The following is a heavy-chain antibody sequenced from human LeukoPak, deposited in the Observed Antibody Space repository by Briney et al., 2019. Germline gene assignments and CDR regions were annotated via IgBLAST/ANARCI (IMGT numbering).Heavy chain of an antibody. CDR1: SGSISTSNDY. J-gene: IGHJ5*02. D-gene: IGHD2-15*01. CDR2: IYYSGST. Sequence: SETLSLTCTVSSGSISTSNDYWGWIRQPPGKGLEWIGSIYYSGSTYYNPSLKSRVTISVDTSKNQFSLKLSSVTPADTAVYYCARGQGGFMVVNNWFDPWGQGTLVTVSS. V-gene: IGHV4-39*07. CDR3: ARGQGGFMVVNNWFDP.